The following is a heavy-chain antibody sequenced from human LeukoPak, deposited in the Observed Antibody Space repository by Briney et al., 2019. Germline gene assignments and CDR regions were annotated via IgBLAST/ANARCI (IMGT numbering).Heavy chain of an antibody. V-gene: IGHV7-4-1*01. CDR2: XXTNTGXP. CDR1: GXPXXSXX. D-gene: IGHD5-18*01. Sequence: ASVKVSCKASGXPXXSXXXNXXXXXXGQGXXWXXXXXTNTGXPTYAXDFTGRFVFSLDTSVSSAFLQIFNLKVEDTAVYXCXTGFSFGSNAFDIWGQGTMVTVSS. J-gene: IGHJ3*02. CDR3: XTGFSFGSNAFDI.